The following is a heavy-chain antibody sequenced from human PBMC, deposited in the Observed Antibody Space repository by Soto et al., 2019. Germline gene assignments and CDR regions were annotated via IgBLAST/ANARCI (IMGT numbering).Heavy chain of an antibody. V-gene: IGHV1-8*01. CDR1: GYTFSTYK. D-gene: IGHD4-17*01. J-gene: IGHJ5*02. CDR3: ARSRDGDYGASS. CDR2: MNPNSGNT. Sequence: QVQLVQSGAEVKKPGASVKVSCKASGYTFSTYKINWVRQASGQGLEWMGWMNPNSGNTDYAQKFQGRVTMTRNTSISTAYMELSSLRSGDTAVYYCARSRDGDYGASSWGQGTLVTVSS.